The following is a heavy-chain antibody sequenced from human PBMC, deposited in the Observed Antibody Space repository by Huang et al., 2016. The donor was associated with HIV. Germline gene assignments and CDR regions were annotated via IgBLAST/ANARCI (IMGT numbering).Heavy chain of an antibody. Sequence: QVQLVQSGAELKRPGASVKVSCKASGYTFTSYHLHWVRQAPGQGLEWMGIINPSAGNTYYSKKFQGRVTMTTDASTGTVYMDLRSLRSEDTAVYYCTRGGSSWYEGDYWGQGTLVTVSS. CDR2: INPSAGNT. D-gene: IGHD6-13*01. CDR1: GYTFTSYH. J-gene: IGHJ4*02. V-gene: IGHV1-46*01. CDR3: TRGGSSWYEGDY.